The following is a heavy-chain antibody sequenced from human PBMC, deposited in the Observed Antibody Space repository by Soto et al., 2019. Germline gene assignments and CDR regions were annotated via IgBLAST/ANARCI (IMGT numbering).Heavy chain of an antibody. CDR1: GFTFSSYA. J-gene: IGHJ4*02. Sequence: GGSMRLSCAASGFTFSSYAMSWVSQAPGKGLEWVSAISGSGGSTYYADSGRGRFTISRNNSKNTLYLQMNSLRADDTAVYYCAKDFDSSSGYDYWGQGTLVTVSS. D-gene: IGHD6-13*01. CDR3: AKDFDSSSGYDY. V-gene: IGHV3-23*01. CDR2: ISGSGGST.